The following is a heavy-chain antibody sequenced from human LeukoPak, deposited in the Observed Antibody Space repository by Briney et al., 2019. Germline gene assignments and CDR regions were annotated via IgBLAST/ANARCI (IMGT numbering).Heavy chain of an antibody. CDR3: ATKGYSYGNYFYYYYMDV. V-gene: IGHV1-69*13. CDR2: IIPIFGTA. J-gene: IGHJ6*03. CDR1: GYTFTGYY. D-gene: IGHD5-18*01. Sequence: SVKVSCKASGYTFTGYYMHWVRQAPGQGLEWMGGIIPIFGTANYAQKFQGRVTIAADESTSTAYMELSSLRSEDTAVYYCATKGYSYGNYFYYYYMDVWGKGTTVTVSS.